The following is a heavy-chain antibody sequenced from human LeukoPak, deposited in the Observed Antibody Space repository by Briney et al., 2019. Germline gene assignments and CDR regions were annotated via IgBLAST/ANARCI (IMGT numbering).Heavy chain of an antibody. CDR2: ISYDGSNK. CDR1: GFTFSSYG. J-gene: IGHJ3*02. Sequence: GGSLRLSCAASGFTFSSYGMHWVRQAPGKGLEWVAVISYDGSNKYYADSVKGRFTISRDNSKNTLYLQMNSLRAEDTAVYYCAKRPREWLRLGGDAFDIWGHGTMVTVSS. V-gene: IGHV3-30*18. D-gene: IGHD5-12*01. CDR3: AKRPREWLRLGGDAFDI.